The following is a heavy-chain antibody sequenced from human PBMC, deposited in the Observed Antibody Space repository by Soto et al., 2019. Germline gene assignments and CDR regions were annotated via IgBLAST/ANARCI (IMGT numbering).Heavy chain of an antibody. Sequence: SETLSLTCTVSGGSISSSSYYWGWIRQPPGKGLEWIGSIYYSGSTYYNPSLKSRVTISVDTSKNQFSLKLSSVTAADTAVYYCARVVAGDFAVGYYFDYWGQGTLVTVSS. CDR3: ARVVAGDFAVGYYFDY. CDR2: IYYSGST. D-gene: IGHD6-19*01. V-gene: IGHV4-39*07. J-gene: IGHJ4*02. CDR1: GGSISSSSYY.